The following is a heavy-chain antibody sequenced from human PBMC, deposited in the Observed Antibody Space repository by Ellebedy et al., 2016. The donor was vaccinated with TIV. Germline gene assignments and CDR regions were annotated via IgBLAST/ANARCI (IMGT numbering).Heavy chain of an antibody. CDR2: IIPIFGTA. CDR1: GGTFSSYA. V-gene: IGHV1-69*05. J-gene: IGHJ6*02. CDR3: IAVAGIGYYYYGMDV. D-gene: IGHD6-19*01. Sequence: SVKVSXKASGGTFSSYAISWVRQAPGQGLEWMGGIIPIFGTANYAQKFQGRVTMTRNTSISTAYMELSSLRSEDTAVYYCIAVAGIGYYYYGMDVWGQGTTVTVSS.